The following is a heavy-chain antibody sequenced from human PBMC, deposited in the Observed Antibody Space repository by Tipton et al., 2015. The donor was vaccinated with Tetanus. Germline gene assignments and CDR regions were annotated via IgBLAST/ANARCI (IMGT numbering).Heavy chain of an antibody. Sequence: TLSLTCSVSGGSISSDAHYWSWIRQPPGKGLEWLGYISHSGTTNYSPSLKSRVAISMDTSKNQISLKLSSVTAADMAVYYCARRSYCSSSRCFDAFDLWGQGTMVTVSS. CDR1: GGSISSDAHY. J-gene: IGHJ3*01. CDR3: ARRSYCSSSRCFDAFDL. CDR2: ISHSGTT. D-gene: IGHD2-2*01. V-gene: IGHV4-61*08.